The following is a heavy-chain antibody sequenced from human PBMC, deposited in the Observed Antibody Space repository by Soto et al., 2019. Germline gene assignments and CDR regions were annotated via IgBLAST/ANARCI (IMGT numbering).Heavy chain of an antibody. V-gene: IGHV3-30*03. CDR1: GFTFSSYG. CDR2: LSYDGSNK. Sequence: QVQLVESGGGVVQPGRSLRLSCAASGFTFSSYGMHWVRQAPGKGLEWVAVLSYDGSNKYYAGSVKGRFTISRDNSRNTLYLQMNSLRAADTAVYYFARGKGGYYDCAVGYHFDYWGQGTLVSVSS. D-gene: IGHD3-9*01. CDR3: ARGKGGYYDCAVGYHFDY. J-gene: IGHJ4*02.